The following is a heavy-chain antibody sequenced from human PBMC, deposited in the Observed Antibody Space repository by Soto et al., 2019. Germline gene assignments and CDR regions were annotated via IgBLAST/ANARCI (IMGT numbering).Heavy chain of an antibody. CDR2: IYYSGST. V-gene: IGHV4-59*01. Sequence: SETLSLTCTVSGGSISSYYWSWIRQPPGKGLEWIGYIYYSGSTNYNPSLKGRVTISVDTSKNQFSLKLSSVTAADTAVYYCARAYCDILTGYYTPINWFDPWGQGTLVTVSS. J-gene: IGHJ5*02. CDR3: ARAYCDILTGYYTPINWFDP. CDR1: GGSISSYY. D-gene: IGHD3-9*01.